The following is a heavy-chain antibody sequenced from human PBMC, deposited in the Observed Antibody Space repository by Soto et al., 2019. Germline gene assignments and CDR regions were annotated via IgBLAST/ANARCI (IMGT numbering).Heavy chain of an antibody. CDR1: GYTFSDYF. CDR2: INPKTAAT. D-gene: IGHD1-26*01. Sequence: ASVKVSCKASGYTFSDYFIQWLRQAPGQGLEWVAWINPKTAATNYAKKFQDRVTLTSDTSFSTAYLELTRLRPDDTALYYCARIKWGLDYYSGMDVWGQGTAVTVSS. V-gene: IGHV1-2*02. CDR3: ARIKWGLDYYSGMDV. J-gene: IGHJ6*02.